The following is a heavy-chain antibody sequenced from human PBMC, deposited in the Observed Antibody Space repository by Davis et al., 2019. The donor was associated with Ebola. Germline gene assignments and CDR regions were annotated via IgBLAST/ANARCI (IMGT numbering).Heavy chain of an antibody. J-gene: IGHJ4*02. CDR3: ARERAGTIPPLDY. CDR2: ISSSGNHI. D-gene: IGHD1-1*01. V-gene: IGHV3-21*01. Sequence: GESLKISCAASGFAVSTNHMSWVRQAPGKGLEWVASISSSGNHINYADSVKGRFAISRDNAGTSMSLQMNSLRVEDAAMYYCARERAGTIPPLDYWGRGTLVTVSS. CDR1: GFAVSTNH.